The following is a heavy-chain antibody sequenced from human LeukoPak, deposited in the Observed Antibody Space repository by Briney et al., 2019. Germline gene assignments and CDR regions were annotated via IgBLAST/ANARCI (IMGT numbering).Heavy chain of an antibody. CDR3: ARKLGIAVGDYYYYGLDV. D-gene: IGHD6-19*01. V-gene: IGHV4-61*08. J-gene: IGHJ6*02. CDR1: GGSVNSGDSF. CDR2: IYYSGST. Sequence: SGALSLPCTVSGGSVNSGDSFWSWIRQPPGEGLGWIGNIYYSGSTNYNPSLQSRVAVSIDTSKNQFSLKVRSVTPADTAVYYCARKLGIAVGDYYYYGLDVWGQGTTVTVSS.